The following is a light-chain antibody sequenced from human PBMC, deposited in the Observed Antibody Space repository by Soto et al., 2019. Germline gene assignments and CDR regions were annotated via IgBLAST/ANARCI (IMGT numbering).Light chain of an antibody. CDR2: LNSDGSH. CDR3: QSWDTGIHRV. Sequence: QPVLAQSPSASASLGASDKLTCTLSSGHSTYAIAWHQQQPEKGPRYLMKLNSDGSHTKGDGIPERFSGSSSGAERYLSISSLQSEDEADYYCQSWDTGIHRVFGGGTKVTVL. V-gene: IGLV4-69*01. CDR1: SGHSTYA. J-gene: IGLJ2*01.